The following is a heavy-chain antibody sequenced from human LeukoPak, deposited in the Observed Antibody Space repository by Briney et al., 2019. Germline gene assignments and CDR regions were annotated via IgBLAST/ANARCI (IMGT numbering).Heavy chain of an antibody. CDR1: GFTFSSYA. Sequence: PGGSLRLSCAASGFTFSSYAMSWVRQAPGQGLEWMGGIIPIFGTANYAQKFQGRVTITTDESTSTAYMELSSLRSEDTAVYYCARLNKGSSSWYWGYNWFDPWGQGTLVTVSS. D-gene: IGHD6-13*01. V-gene: IGHV1-69*05. CDR2: IIPIFGTA. J-gene: IGHJ5*02. CDR3: ARLNKGSSSWYWGYNWFDP.